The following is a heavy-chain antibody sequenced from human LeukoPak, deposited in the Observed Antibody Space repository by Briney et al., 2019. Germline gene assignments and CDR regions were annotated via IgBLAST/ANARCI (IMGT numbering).Heavy chain of an antibody. V-gene: IGHV3-30*02. CDR1: GFTFSSYG. D-gene: IGHD3-9*01. CDR3: AKVPVLRYFDWLPPDY. CDR2: IRYDGSNK. J-gene: IGHJ4*02. Sequence: GGSLRLSCAASGFTFSSYGMHWVRQAPGKGLEWVAFIRYDGSNKYYADSVKGRFTISRDNSKNTLYLQMNSLRAEDTAVYYCAKVPVLRYFDWLPPDYWGQGTLVTVSS.